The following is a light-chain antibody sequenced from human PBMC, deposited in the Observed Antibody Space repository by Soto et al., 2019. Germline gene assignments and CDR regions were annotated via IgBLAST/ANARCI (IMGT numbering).Light chain of an antibody. CDR2: GAS. CDR1: RSVDSTY. J-gene: IGKJ1*01. V-gene: IGKV3-20*01. Sequence: EVVLTQSPDTLSLSPGERATLSCRASRSVDSTYLGWYQQKPGQAPRLLIYGASNRATGIPDRFSGSGSGTDFTLTIARLEPEDFAVYYCQVYGSSSRTFGQGTKVEVK. CDR3: QVYGSSSRT.